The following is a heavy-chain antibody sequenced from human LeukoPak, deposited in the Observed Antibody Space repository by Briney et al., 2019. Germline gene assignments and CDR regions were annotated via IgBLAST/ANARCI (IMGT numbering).Heavy chain of an antibody. V-gene: IGHV3-23*01. Sequence: GGSLRLSCAASGFTFSSYAMSWVRQAPGKGLEWVSAISGSGGSTYYADSVKGRFTISRDNSKNTLYLQMNSLRAEDTAVYYCAREGRDGYSSSSHFDYWGQGTLVTVSS. D-gene: IGHD5-24*01. CDR1: GFTFSSYA. CDR2: ISGSGGST. J-gene: IGHJ4*02. CDR3: AREGRDGYSSSSHFDY.